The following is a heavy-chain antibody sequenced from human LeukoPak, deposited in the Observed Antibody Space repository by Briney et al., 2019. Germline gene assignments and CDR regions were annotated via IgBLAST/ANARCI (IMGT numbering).Heavy chain of an antibody. D-gene: IGHD3-9*01. J-gene: IGHJ6*03. Sequence: PGGSLRLSCAASGFTFDDYGMSWVRQAPGKGLEWVSGINWNGGSTVYADSVKGRFTISRDNAKNSLYLQMNSLRAEDTALYYCARGWVRYFDWLPGFGYMDVWGKGTTVTVSS. CDR2: INWNGGST. V-gene: IGHV3-20*04. CDR1: GFTFDDYG. CDR3: ARGWVRYFDWLPGFGYMDV.